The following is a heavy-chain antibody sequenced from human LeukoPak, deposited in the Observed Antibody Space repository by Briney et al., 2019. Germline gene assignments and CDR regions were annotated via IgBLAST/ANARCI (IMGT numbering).Heavy chain of an antibody. Sequence: SETLSLTCTVSGGSISSYYWSWIRQPPGKGLEWIGYIYNSGSTNYNPSLKSRVTISVDTSKNQFSLKLSSVTAADTAVYYCARDRGLYSGSQDWFDPWGQGTLVTVSS. J-gene: IGHJ5*02. D-gene: IGHD1-26*01. CDR2: IYNSGST. V-gene: IGHV4-59*01. CDR3: ARDRGLYSGSQDWFDP. CDR1: GGSISSYY.